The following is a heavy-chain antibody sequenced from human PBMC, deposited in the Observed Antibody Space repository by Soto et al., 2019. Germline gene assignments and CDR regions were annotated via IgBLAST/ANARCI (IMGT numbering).Heavy chain of an antibody. V-gene: IGHV1-2*04. CDR2: INPNSGGT. D-gene: IGHD6-19*01. CDR3: AAGIAVACTVFLSY. J-gene: IGHJ4*02. Sequence: ASVKVSCKASGYTFTGYYMHWVRQAPGQGLEWMGWINPNSGGTNYAQKFQGWVTMTRDTSISTAYMELSRLRSDDTAVYYCAAGIAVACTVFLSYWVQGTLVTVSS. CDR1: GYTFTGYY.